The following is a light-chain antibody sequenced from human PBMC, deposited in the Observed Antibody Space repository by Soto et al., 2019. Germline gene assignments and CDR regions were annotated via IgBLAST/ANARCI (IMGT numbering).Light chain of an antibody. CDR3: CSYAGSYTFARNV. Sequence: QSALTQPRSVSGSPGQSVTISCTGTSSDVAIYNYISWYQQHPGEAPKLMIHDVSERPSGVPDRFSGSKSGNTASLTISGLQAEDEADYYCCSYAGSYTFARNVFGTRTKLTVL. J-gene: IGLJ1*01. CDR2: DVS. V-gene: IGLV2-11*01. CDR1: SSDVAIYNY.